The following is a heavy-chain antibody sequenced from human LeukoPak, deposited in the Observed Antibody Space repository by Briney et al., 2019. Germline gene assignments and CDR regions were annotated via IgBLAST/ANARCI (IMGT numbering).Heavy chain of an antibody. CDR1: GGSFSGYY. CDR3: ARGRKSSMVRGVNLYYFDY. V-gene: IGHV4-34*01. D-gene: IGHD3-10*01. CDR2: INHSGST. J-gene: IGHJ4*02. Sequence: SETLSLTCAVYGGSFSGYYWSWIRQPPGKGLEWIGEINHSGSTNYNPSLKSRVTISVDTSKNQFSLKLSSVTAADTAVYYCARGRKSSMVRGVNLYYFDYWGQGTLVTVSS.